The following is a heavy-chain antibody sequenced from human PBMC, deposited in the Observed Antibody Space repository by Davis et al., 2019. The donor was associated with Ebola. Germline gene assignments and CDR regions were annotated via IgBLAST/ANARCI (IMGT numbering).Heavy chain of an antibody. CDR2: ISSSSSYT. CDR1: GFTFSDYY. Sequence: GGSLRLSCAASGFTFSDYYMSWIRHAPGKGLEWVSYISSSSSYTNYADSVKGRFTISRDNSKNTLYLQMNSLRAEDTAVYYCARIAAAEGSPDVWGQGTTVTVSS. J-gene: IGHJ6*02. V-gene: IGHV3-11*06. D-gene: IGHD6-13*01. CDR3: ARIAAAEGSPDV.